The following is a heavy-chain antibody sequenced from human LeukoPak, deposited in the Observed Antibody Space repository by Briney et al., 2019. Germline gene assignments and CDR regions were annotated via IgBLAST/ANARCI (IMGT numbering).Heavy chain of an antibody. CDR1: GGSISSYY. V-gene: IGHV4-59*01. J-gene: IGHJ4*02. CDR3: ARVGWYSSSWYYSDY. CDR2: IYYSGST. Sequence: SETLSLTCTVSGGSISSYYWSWIRQPPGKGLEWIGYIYYSGSTNYNPSLKSRVTISVDTSKNQFSLKLSSVTAADTAVYYCARVGWYSSSWYYSDYWGQGTLVTVSS. D-gene: IGHD6-13*01.